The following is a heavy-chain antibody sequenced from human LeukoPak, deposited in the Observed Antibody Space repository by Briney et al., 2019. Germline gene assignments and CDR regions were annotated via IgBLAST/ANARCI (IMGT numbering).Heavy chain of an antibody. CDR2: IYSGGST. J-gene: IGHJ4*02. V-gene: IGHV3-66*01. Sequence: PGGSLRLSCAASGFTVSSNSMSWVRQAPGKGLEWVSIIYSGGSTYNADSVKGRFTIPRDNSKNTLYLQMNSLRAEDTAMYYCAREGTVRGQGTLVTVSS. CDR1: GFTVSSNS. D-gene: IGHD4-11*01. CDR3: AREGTV.